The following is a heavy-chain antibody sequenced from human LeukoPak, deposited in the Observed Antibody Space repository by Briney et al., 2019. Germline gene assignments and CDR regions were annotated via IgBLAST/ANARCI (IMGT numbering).Heavy chain of an antibody. V-gene: IGHV4-39*07. Sequence: SETLSLTCTVSGGSISSSSYYWGWIRQPPGKGLEWIGGIYYSGSTYYNPSLKSRVTISVDTSKNQFSLKLSSVTAADTALYYCARLKDSSSSNWFDPWGQGTLVTVSS. J-gene: IGHJ5*02. D-gene: IGHD6-13*01. CDR1: GGSISSSSYY. CDR2: IYYSGST. CDR3: ARLKDSSSSNWFDP.